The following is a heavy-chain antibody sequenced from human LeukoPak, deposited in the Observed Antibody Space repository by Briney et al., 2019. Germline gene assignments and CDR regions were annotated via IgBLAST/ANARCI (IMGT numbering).Heavy chain of an antibody. CDR3: ARLQSVPAAGGWWFDP. CDR2: IYYSGST. D-gene: IGHD2-2*01. V-gene: IGHV4-39*01. Sequence: KPSETLSLTCTVSGGSISSSSYYWGWIRQPPGKGLEWIGSIYYSGSTYYNPSLKSRVTISVDTSKNQFSLKLSSVTAADTAVYYCARLQSVPAAGGWWFDPWGQGTLVTVSS. J-gene: IGHJ5*02. CDR1: GGSISSSSYY.